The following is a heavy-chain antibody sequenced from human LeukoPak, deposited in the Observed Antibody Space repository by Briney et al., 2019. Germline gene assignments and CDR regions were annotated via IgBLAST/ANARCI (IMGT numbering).Heavy chain of an antibody. CDR1: GYTFNAYY. V-gene: IGHV1-2*02. J-gene: IGHJ5*02. D-gene: IGHD3-10*01. Sequence: ASVKVSCKTSGYTFNAYYMHWVRQAPGQGLEWMGWINPNSGGTNYAQKFQGRVTITRDTSLSTAYMELSSLRSDDTAVYYCARDNYYGSGSPSFDPWGQGTLVTVSS. CDR2: INPNSGGT. CDR3: ARDNYYGSGSPSFDP.